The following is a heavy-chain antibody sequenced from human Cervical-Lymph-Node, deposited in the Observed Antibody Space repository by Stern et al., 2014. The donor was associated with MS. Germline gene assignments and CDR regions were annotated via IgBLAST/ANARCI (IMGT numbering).Heavy chain of an antibody. CDR1: GFTFSPYS. Sequence: EVQLVESGGGLVKPGGSLRLSCAASGFTFSPYSMNWVRQAPGKGLEWVSSISSGGTYIFCADSVKGRFTVSRDNAKNSLFLQMNSLRAEDTAVYYCVRDGDYDNPWGSYRSEYYFDHWGQGTLVTVSS. CDR2: ISSGGTYI. D-gene: IGHD3-16*02. J-gene: IGHJ4*02. CDR3: VRDGDYDNPWGSYRSEYYFDH. V-gene: IGHV3-21*01.